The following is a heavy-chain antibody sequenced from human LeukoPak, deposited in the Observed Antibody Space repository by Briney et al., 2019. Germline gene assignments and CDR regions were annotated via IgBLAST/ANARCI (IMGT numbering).Heavy chain of an antibody. CDR3: AENVREADWYYYYMDV. D-gene: IGHD3-9*01. J-gene: IGHJ6*03. V-gene: IGHV3-53*01. CDR1: GFTVSSNS. CDR2: ICSGGNT. Sequence: GGSLRLSCTVSGFTVSSNSMSWVRQAPGKGLEWVSFICSGGNTHYSDSVKGRFTISRDNSKNTLYLQMNSLRAEDTAVYYCAENVREADWYYYYMDVWGKGTTVTVSS.